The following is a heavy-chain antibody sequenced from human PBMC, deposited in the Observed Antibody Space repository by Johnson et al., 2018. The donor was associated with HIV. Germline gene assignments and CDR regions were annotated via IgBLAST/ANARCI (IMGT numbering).Heavy chain of an antibody. Sequence: VQLVESGGGLKQPGGSLRLSCAASGFTFSSYDMHWVRQATGKGLEWVSAIGTAGDTYYPGSVKGRFTISRENAKNSLYLQMNSLRAEDTALYYCARDFVAFGECTAFDIWGQGTMVAVSS. CDR3: ARDFVAFGECTAFDI. V-gene: IGHV3-13*01. CDR1: GFTFSSYD. D-gene: IGHD3-10*01. CDR2: IGTAGDT. J-gene: IGHJ3*02.